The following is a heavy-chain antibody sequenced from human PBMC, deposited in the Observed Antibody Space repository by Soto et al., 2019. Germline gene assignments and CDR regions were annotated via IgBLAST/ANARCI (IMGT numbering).Heavy chain of an antibody. CDR1: GRTFSNYA. CDR2: INPNSGGT. D-gene: IGHD6-13*01. J-gene: IGHJ4*02. Sequence: ASVKVSCKASGRTFSNYAISWVRQAPGQGLEWMGGINPNSGGTNYAQKFQGRVTMTRDTSISTAYMELSRLRSDDTAVYYCARGLSSSWSPHFDYWGQGTLVTVSS. CDR3: ARGLSSSWSPHFDY. V-gene: IGHV1-2*02.